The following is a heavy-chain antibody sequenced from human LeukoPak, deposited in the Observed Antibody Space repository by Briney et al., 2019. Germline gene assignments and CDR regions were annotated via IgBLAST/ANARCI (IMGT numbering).Heavy chain of an antibody. CDR1: GGSFSGYY. CDR2: INHSGST. V-gene: IGHV4-34*01. Sequence: SETLSLTCAVYGGSFSGYYWSWIRQPPGKGLEWIGEINHSGSTNYNPSLKSRVTISVDTSKNQFSLKLSSVTAADTAVYYCARQSGSYRRNAFDIWGQGTMVTLSS. CDR3: ARQSGSYRRNAFDI. D-gene: IGHD1-26*01. J-gene: IGHJ3*02.